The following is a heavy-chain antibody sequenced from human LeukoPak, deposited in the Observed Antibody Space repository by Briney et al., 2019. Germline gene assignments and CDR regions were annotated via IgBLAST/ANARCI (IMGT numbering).Heavy chain of an antibody. Sequence: GGSLRLSCAASGFTFSTYAMNWVRQAPGKGLEWVSAISGSGAKTYYADFVKGRFTISRDNSKNTLYLQMNSLRAEDTAVYYCAKGPWLAYPYYFDYWGQGTLVTVSS. V-gene: IGHV3-23*01. D-gene: IGHD6-19*01. CDR2: ISGSGAKT. J-gene: IGHJ4*02. CDR1: GFTFSTYA. CDR3: AKGPWLAYPYYFDY.